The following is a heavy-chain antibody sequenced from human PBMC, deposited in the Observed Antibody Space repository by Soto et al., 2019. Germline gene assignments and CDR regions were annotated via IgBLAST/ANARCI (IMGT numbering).Heavy chain of an antibody. D-gene: IGHD3-3*01. V-gene: IGHV1-18*01. CDR1: GYTFTSNG. J-gene: IGHJ6*02. Sequence: ALVKLSCKASGYTFTSNGISWVRQAPRQGLEWMGWISAYNGNTNYAQNLQGRVTMTTDTSTSTAYMELRSLRSDDTAVYYCARETYYDFWSGYYPREYYGMDVWGQGTTVTVSS. CDR3: ARETYYDFWSGYYPREYYGMDV. CDR2: ISAYNGNT.